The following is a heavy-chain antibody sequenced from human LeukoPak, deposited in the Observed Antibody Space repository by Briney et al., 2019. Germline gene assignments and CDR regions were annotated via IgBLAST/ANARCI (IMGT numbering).Heavy chain of an antibody. Sequence: PGGSLRLSCAASEFTFSSYAMTWVRQAPGKGLEWVSAISDSGDNTYYADSVKGRFTISRDNSKNTLYLQMNSLRAEDTAVYYCAKIWFGELSSFDYWGQGTLVTVSS. CDR1: EFTFSSYA. CDR2: ISDSGDNT. D-gene: IGHD3-10*01. J-gene: IGHJ4*02. CDR3: AKIWFGELSSFDY. V-gene: IGHV3-23*01.